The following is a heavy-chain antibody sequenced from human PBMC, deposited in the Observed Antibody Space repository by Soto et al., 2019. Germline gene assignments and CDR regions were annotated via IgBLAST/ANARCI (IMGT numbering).Heavy chain of an antibody. CDR3: ARAPPVLRYFDWLPYFDY. J-gene: IGHJ4*02. Sequence: ASVKVSCKASGYTFTSYGISWVRQAPGQGLEWMGWISAYNGNTNYAQKLQGRVTMTTDTSTSTAYMELRSLRSDDTAVYYCARAPPVLRYFDWLPYFDYWGQGTLVTVSS. V-gene: IGHV1-18*01. CDR2: ISAYNGNT. D-gene: IGHD3-9*01. CDR1: GYTFTSYG.